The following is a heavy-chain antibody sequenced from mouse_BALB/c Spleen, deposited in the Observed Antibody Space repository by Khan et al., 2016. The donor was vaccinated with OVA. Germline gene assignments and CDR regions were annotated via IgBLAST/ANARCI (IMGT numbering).Heavy chain of an antibody. V-gene: IGHV1S135*01. J-gene: IGHJ3*01. CDR2: IDPYNGGT. Sequence: VQLQQSGPELVRPGASVKVSCKASGYAFTTYNIYWVKQSHGKSLEWIGYIDPYNGGTNYNQNFKDKATLTVDKSSSSAYMHLDSLTSEDSAVYFCARSSDAYNPLADWGQGTLVTVSA. D-gene: IGHD6-1*01. CDR1: GYAFTTYN. CDR3: ARSSDAYNPLAD.